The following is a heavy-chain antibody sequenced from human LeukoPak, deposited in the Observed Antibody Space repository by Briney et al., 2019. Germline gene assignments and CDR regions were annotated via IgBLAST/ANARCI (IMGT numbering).Heavy chain of an antibody. CDR1: GGSISSISSNNYH. Sequence: SETLPLTCIVSGGSISSISSNNYHWGWIRQPPGKGLEWIGSIYYSGSTYYNPSLKSRVTISVDTSKNQFSLKLSSVTAADTALYYCAREMGVVTAHGIDVWGQGTTVTVSS. D-gene: IGHD4-23*01. V-gene: IGHV4-39*02. CDR3: AREMGVVTAHGIDV. J-gene: IGHJ6*02. CDR2: IYYSGST.